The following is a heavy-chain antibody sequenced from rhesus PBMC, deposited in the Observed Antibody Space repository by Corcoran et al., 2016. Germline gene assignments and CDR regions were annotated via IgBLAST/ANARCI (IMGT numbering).Heavy chain of an antibody. CDR1: GYSFTSYW. J-gene: IGHJ6*01. Sequence: EVQLVQSGAEVKRPGESLKISCKTSGYSFTSYWISWVRQMPGKGLEWRGAIDPSHSDTNYSPSFQGQVTSSAAKAIRTAYLQWSSLKASDTATYYCAKESIAAAAYYYGLDSWGQGVVVTVSS. D-gene: IGHD6-25*01. V-gene: IGHV5-2*01. CDR3: AKESIAAAAYYYGLDS. CDR2: IDPSHSDT.